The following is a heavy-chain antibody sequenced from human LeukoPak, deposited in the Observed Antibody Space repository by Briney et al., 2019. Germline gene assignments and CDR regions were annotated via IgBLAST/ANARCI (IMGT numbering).Heavy chain of an antibody. CDR2: IDRDGSRI. V-gene: IGHV3-74*01. J-gene: IGHJ4*02. CDR1: GFTFSSYW. D-gene: IGHD4-23*01. Sequence: QSGGSLRLSCAVSGFTFSSYWMHWVRQAPGKGLVWVSRIDRDGSRINYADSVKGRFTISRDNGKSTLFLQMNSLRAEDAAVYYCVRGNDYGGPHYWGQGTLVTVSS. CDR3: VRGNDYGGPHY.